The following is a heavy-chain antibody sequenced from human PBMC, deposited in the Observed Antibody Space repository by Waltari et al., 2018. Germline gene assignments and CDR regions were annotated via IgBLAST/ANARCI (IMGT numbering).Heavy chain of an antibody. CDR2: IFSNDEK. J-gene: IGHJ2*01. D-gene: IGHD2-15*01. V-gene: IGHV2-26*01. Sequence: QVTLKESGPVLVKPTETLTLTCTVSGFSLSNARMGVSWIRQPPGKALELLAHIFSNDEKSYSTSLKSRLTISKDTSKSQVVLTMTNMDPVDTATYYCARIQGDCSGGSCYDLWYFDLWGRGTLVTVSS. CDR1: GFSLSNARMG. CDR3: ARIQGDCSGGSCYDLWYFDL.